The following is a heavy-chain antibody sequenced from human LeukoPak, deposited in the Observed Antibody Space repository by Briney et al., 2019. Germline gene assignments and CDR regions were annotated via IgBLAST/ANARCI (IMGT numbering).Heavy chain of an antibody. D-gene: IGHD4-23*01. J-gene: IGHJ4*02. CDR2: ISASGADT. V-gene: IGHV3-23*01. Sequence: RTGGSLRLSCTTSGFIFAKYAMAWVRQSPGKGLEWVSTISASGADTYYADSVRGRFTISRDNSRNALYLQLSRLRVHDTAFYYCPKPLLTPGNWGPGTLVTVSS. CDR3: PKPLLTPGN. CDR1: GFIFAKYA.